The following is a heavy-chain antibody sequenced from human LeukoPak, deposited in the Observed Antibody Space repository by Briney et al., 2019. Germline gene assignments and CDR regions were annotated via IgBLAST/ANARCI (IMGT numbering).Heavy chain of an antibody. D-gene: IGHD6-19*01. CDR1: GFTLSSYG. V-gene: IGHV3-23*01. CDR3: AKGLWVAVAGTSDAFDI. Sequence: GGTLRLSCAASGFTLSSYGMSWVRQAPGKGLEWVSDINGSGGSTYYADSVKGRFTISRDNSKNTLYLQMNSLRAEDTAVYYCAKGLWVAVAGTSDAFDIWGQGTMVTVSS. CDR2: INGSGGST. J-gene: IGHJ3*02.